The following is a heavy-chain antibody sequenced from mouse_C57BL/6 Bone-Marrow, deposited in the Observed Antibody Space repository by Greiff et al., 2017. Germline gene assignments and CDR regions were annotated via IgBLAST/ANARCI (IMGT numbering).Heavy chain of an antibody. Sequence: QVQLQQPGAELVRPGSSVKLSCKASGYTFTSYWMHWVKQRPIQGLEWIGNIDPSDSETHYNQKFKDKATLTVDKSSSTAYMQLSSLTSEDSAVYYFARYYGSSYFDYWGQGTTLTVSS. J-gene: IGHJ2*01. D-gene: IGHD1-1*01. CDR2: IDPSDSET. CDR1: GYTFTSYW. V-gene: IGHV1-52*01. CDR3: ARYYGSSYFDY.